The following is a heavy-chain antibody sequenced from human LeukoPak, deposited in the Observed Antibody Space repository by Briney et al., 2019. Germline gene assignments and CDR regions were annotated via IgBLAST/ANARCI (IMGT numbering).Heavy chain of an antibody. J-gene: IGHJ4*02. CDR1: GGSISSHY. CDR2: IYYSGST. D-gene: IGHD6-13*01. CDR3: AREIAAAGAIDY. Sequence: SETLSLTCTVSGGSISSHYWSWIRQPPGKGLEWIGYIYYSGSTNYNPSLKSRVTISVDTSKNQFSLKLSSVTAADTAVYYCAREIAAAGAIDYWAREPWSPSPQ. V-gene: IGHV4-59*11.